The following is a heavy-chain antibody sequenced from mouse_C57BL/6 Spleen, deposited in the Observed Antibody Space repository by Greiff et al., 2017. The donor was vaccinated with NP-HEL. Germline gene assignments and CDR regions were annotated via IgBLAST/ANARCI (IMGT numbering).Heavy chain of an antibody. D-gene: IGHD4-1*01. CDR1: GYTFTSYW. V-gene: IGHV1-50*01. CDR2: IDPSDSYT. Sequence: QVQLKQPGAELVKPGASVKLSCKASGYTFTSYWMQWVKQRPGQGLEWIGEIDPSDSYTNYNQKFKGKATLTVDTSSSTAYMQLSSLTSEDSAVYYCATRTGFDYWGQGTTLTVSS. J-gene: IGHJ2*01. CDR3: ATRTGFDY.